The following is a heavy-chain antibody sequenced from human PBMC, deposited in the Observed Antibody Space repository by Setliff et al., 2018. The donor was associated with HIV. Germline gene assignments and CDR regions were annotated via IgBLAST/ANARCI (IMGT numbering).Heavy chain of an antibody. J-gene: IGHJ5*02. D-gene: IGHD6-19*01. V-gene: IGHV4-61*09. CDR2: VHSTLST. Sequence: KPSATLSLTCTVSGDSMTSGSFYWSWVRQPAGKGLEWIGQVHSTLSTNYNPSLKSRLSISADTSKNQFSLNLRFVTAADTALYYCARRTFGSGRFDPWGQGTPVTVSS. CDR3: ARRTFGSGRFDP. CDR1: GDSMTSGSFY.